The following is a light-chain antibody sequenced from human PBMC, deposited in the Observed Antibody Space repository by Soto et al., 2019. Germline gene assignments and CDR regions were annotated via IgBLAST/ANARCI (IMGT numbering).Light chain of an antibody. CDR3: QHYDTLS. V-gene: IGKV3-20*01. J-gene: IGKJ5*01. CDR2: GAS. Sequence: EIVLTQSPGTLSLSPGERATLSCRASQSVRSTYLAWYQQKFGQAPRLLIYGASSRATGIPDRFAGSGSGTDFTLTISRLEPEDFAVYYCQHYDTLSFGQGTRREIK. CDR1: QSVRSTY.